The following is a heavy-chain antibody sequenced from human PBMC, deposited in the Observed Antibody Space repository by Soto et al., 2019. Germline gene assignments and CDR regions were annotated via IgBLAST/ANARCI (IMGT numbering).Heavy chain of an antibody. J-gene: IGHJ5*02. V-gene: IGHV1-2*04. Sequence: QLQLVQSGAEVRRPGASVRVSCKASGYSFIDYYINWVRQAPGQGLEWMGWINPKDGATKSPQKFQDWVTMTSDTSHTTAYLDLRSDDTAVYYCARGRKVVATPARDDWFDPWGQGTLVTVSS. CDR2: INPKDGAT. D-gene: IGHD2-21*02. CDR3: ARGRKVVATPARDDWFDP. CDR1: GYSFIDYY.